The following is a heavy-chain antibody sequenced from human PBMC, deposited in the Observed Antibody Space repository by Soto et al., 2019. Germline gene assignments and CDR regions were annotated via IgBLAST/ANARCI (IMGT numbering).Heavy chain of an antibody. CDR2: IIPIFGTA. V-gene: IGHV1-69*06. D-gene: IGHD5-18*01. Sequence: QVQLVQSGAEVKKPGSSVKVSCKASGGTFSSYAISWVRQAPGQGLEWMGGIIPIFGTANYAQKFQGRVTITADKSTSTAYMKLSSVKSDDTAVYYCARLKDVDKAMVGAYYFDYWGQGTLVTVSS. CDR1: GGTFSSYA. J-gene: IGHJ4*02. CDR3: ARLKDVDKAMVGAYYFDY.